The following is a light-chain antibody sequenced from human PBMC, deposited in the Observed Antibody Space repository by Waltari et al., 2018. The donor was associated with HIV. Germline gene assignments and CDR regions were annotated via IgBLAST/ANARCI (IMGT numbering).Light chain of an antibody. V-gene: IGLV3-21*02. CDR1: NIKSKN. J-gene: IGLJ2*01. CDR2: DDS. CDR3: QVWDSTTDEGV. Sequence: SYVLTQPPSVSVAPGQTATITCGGNNIKSKNVTWYRQRPGQAPTLVVYDDSARPSGIPERFSGSHSENTATLTISRVEAGDEADYYCQVWDSTTDEGVFGGGTKLAVL.